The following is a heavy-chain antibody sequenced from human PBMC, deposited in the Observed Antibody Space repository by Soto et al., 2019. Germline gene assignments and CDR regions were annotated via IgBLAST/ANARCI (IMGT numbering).Heavy chain of an antibody. CDR3: VKEWSVARTREKCGLVDY. CDR2: ISSSGGST. CDR1: GFTFSSYA. V-gene: IGHV3-23*01. J-gene: IGHJ4*02. D-gene: IGHD2-8*01. Sequence: EVQLLKSGGGLAQPGGSLRLSCAASGFTFSSYAMTWVRQAPGKGLEWVSTISSSGGSTYYADSVEGRFTISRDNSKNTLYLQMNSLRAEDTAVCYCVKEWSVARTREKCGLVDYWGQGTLVTVSS.